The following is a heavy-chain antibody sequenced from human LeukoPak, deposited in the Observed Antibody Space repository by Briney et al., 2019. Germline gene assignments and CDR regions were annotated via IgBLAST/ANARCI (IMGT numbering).Heavy chain of an antibody. J-gene: IGHJ4*02. CDR1: GDSISSGNY. V-gene: IGHV4-38-2*02. CDR2: IFHTGST. D-gene: IGHD6-19*01. CDR3: ARVRSGSDYFDY. Sequence: SETLSLTCTVSGDSISSGNYWGWIRQPPGKGLEWIGSIFHTGSTYYNLSLKSRVTISVDTSKNQFSLKLSSVTAADTAVYYCARVRSGSDYFDYWGQGTLVTVSS.